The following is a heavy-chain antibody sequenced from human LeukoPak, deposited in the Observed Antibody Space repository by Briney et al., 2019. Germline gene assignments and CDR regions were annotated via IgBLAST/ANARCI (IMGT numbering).Heavy chain of an antibody. CDR2: INPSGGST. J-gene: IGHJ4*02. CDR3: ARVWVGFGTSPYFDY. D-gene: IGHD3-10*01. Sequence: GASVKVSCKASGYTFTSYYMHWVRQAPGQGLEWMGIINPSGGSTSYAQKFQGRVTMTRDMSTSTVYMELSSLRSEDTAVYYCARVWVGFGTSPYFDYWGQGTLVTVSS. CDR1: GYTFTSYY. V-gene: IGHV1-46*01.